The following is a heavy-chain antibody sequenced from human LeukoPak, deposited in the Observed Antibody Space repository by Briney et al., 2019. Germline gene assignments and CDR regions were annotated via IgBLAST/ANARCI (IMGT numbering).Heavy chain of an antibody. V-gene: IGHV3-53*01. D-gene: IGHD6-13*01. CDR3: ARAAYSSTWYSRYFDL. Sequence: GGSLRLSCAASGFTVSSNYMSWVRQAPGKGLEWVSVICSGGSTYYADSVKGRFTISRENAKNSLYLQMNSLRAGDTAVYCCARAAYSSTWYSRYFDLWGRGTLVTVSS. J-gene: IGHJ2*01. CDR1: GFTVSSNY. CDR2: ICSGGST.